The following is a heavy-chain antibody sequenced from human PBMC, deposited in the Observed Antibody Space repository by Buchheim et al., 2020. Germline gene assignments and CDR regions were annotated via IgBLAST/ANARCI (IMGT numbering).Heavy chain of an antibody. Sequence: EVQLVESGGGLVQPGGSLRLSCAASGFTFSSYEMNWVRQAPGKGLEWVSYISSSGSTIYYADSVKGRFTISRDNAKNPLYLQMNSLRAEDTAVYYCARDVLLEGLFPSFDYWGQGTL. CDR2: ISSSGSTI. CDR3: ARDVLLEGLFPSFDY. D-gene: IGHD2-21*01. V-gene: IGHV3-48*03. CDR1: GFTFSSYE. J-gene: IGHJ4*02.